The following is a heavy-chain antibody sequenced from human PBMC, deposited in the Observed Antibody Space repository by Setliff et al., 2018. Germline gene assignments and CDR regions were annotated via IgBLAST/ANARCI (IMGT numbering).Heavy chain of an antibody. CDR1: GHIFSSYG. D-gene: IGHD2-15*01. CDR3: AISTLSICSGGSCPNAFDL. V-gene: IGHV1-18*01. Sequence: ASVKVSCKASGHIFSSYGISWVRQAPGQGLEWMGWISSYNDVTNYAQRFQGRVTMTKDTSASAAYMELRSLRSDDTAVYYCAISTLSICSGGSCPNAFDLWGQGTMVTV. J-gene: IGHJ3*01. CDR2: ISSYNDVT.